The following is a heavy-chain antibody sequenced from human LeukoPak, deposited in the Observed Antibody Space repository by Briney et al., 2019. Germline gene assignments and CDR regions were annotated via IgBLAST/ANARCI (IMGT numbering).Heavy chain of an antibody. V-gene: IGHV4-59*01. CDR2: IYYSGST. J-gene: IGHJ3*02. CDR3: ARAQGVLAAGTHDAFDI. CDR1: GGSISSYY. D-gene: IGHD6-19*01. Sequence: SETLSLTCTVSGGSISSYYWSWIRQPPGKGLEWIGYIYYSGSTNYNPSLRSRVTISVDTSKNQFSLKLSSVTAADTAVYYCARAQGVLAAGTHDAFDIWGQGTMVTVSS.